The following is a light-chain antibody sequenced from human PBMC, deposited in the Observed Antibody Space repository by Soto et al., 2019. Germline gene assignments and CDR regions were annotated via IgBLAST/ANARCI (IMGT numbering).Light chain of an antibody. J-gene: IGLJ1*01. CDR1: SSDVGGYNY. CDR3: SSYTSSSTLV. Sequence: LNNPASGTGSPGEAITIFCTGTSSDVGGYNYVSWYQQHPGKAPKLMIYDASNRPSGVSNRFSGSKSGNTASLTISGLQAEDEADYYCSSYTSSSTLVFGTGTKFTVL. V-gene: IGLV2-14*01. CDR2: DAS.